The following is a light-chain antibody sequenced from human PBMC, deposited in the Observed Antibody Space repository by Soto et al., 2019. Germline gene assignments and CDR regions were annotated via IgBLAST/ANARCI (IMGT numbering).Light chain of an antibody. CDR3: CSYAGSSTFLYV. J-gene: IGLJ1*01. Sequence: QSALTQPASVSGSPGQSITISCTGTSSDVGSYNLVSWYQQHPGKAPKFMIYEVSKLPSGVSNRFSGSKSGNTASLTISGLQAEDEADYYCCSYAGSSTFLYVFGTGTKVTVL. CDR2: EVS. CDR1: SSDVGSYNL. V-gene: IGLV2-23*02.